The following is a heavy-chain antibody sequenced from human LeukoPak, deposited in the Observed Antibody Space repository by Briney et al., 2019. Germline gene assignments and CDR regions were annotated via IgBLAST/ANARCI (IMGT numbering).Heavy chain of an antibody. CDR1: GFTFNNYA. V-gene: IGHV3-21*01. CDR2: INNVGSHI. J-gene: IGHJ4*02. CDR3: ARTYGSGSFSDY. D-gene: IGHD3-10*01. Sequence: GGSLRLSCVASGFTFNNYAMHWVRQAPGKGLEWVSSINNVGSHIYYADSVKGRFTISRDNAKNSLYLQMNSLRAEDTAVYYCARTYGSGSFSDYWGQGTLVTVSS.